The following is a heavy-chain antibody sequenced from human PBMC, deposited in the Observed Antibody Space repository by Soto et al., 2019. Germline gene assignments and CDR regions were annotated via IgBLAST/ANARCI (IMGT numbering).Heavy chain of an antibody. D-gene: IGHD3-10*01. CDR2: IYYSGST. V-gene: IGHV4-39*01. CDR1: GGSISSSSYY. Sequence: SETLSLTCTVSGGSISSSSYYWGWIRQPPGKGLEWIGSIYYSGSTYYNPSLKSRVTISVDTSKNQFSLKLSSVTAADTAVYYCASISNYYGSGSPRYYFDYWGQGTLVTVSS. J-gene: IGHJ4*02. CDR3: ASISNYYGSGSPRYYFDY.